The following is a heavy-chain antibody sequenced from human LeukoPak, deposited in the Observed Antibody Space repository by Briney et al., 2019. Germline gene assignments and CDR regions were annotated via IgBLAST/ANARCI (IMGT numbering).Heavy chain of an antibody. Sequence: GGSLRLSCAASGFIFSNYGMSWVRQAPGKGLEWVSSISFSSTHIYYADSIQGRFTISRDNAENSLYLQMNSLRAEDTAVYYCASSGYSGYGENWFDPWGQGTLVTVSS. CDR1: GFIFSNYG. CDR2: ISFSSTHI. V-gene: IGHV3-21*06. CDR3: ASSGYSGYGENWFDP. J-gene: IGHJ5*02. D-gene: IGHD5-12*01.